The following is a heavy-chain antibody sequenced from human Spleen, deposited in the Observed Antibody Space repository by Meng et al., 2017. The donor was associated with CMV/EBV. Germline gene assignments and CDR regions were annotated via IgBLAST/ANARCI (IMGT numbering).Heavy chain of an antibody. D-gene: IGHD2-2*01. V-gene: IGHV3-21*01. CDR2: ISSSSSSI. Sequence: GESLNISCAASGFTFSSYSMNWVRQAPGQGLEWVSSISSSSSSIYYADSVKGRYTISRDNSKNPLYPQMNSLRAEDTAVYYCARDLPPVPARFDPWGQGTLVTVSS. CDR3: ARDLPPVPARFDP. J-gene: IGHJ5*02. CDR1: GFTFSSYS.